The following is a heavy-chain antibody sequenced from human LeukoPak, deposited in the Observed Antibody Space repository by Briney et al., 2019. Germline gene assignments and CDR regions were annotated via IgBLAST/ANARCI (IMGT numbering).Heavy chain of an antibody. V-gene: IGHV4-4*07. CDR2: IYTSGST. CDR1: GGSISSYY. D-gene: IGHD6-13*01. Sequence: SETLSLTCTVSGGSISSYYWSWIRQPAGKGLEWIGRIYTSGSTYYNPSLKSRVTISVDTSKNQFSLKLSSVTAADTAVYYCARTTEAHSWRTRYYDYYMDVWGKGTTVTVSS. J-gene: IGHJ6*03. CDR3: ARTTEAHSWRTRYYDYYMDV.